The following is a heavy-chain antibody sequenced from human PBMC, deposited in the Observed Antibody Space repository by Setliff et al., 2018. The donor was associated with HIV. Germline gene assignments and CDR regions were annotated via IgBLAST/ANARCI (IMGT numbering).Heavy chain of an antibody. CDR3: AKDGDYRNGDYDAFDI. V-gene: IGHV3-23*01. CDR2: IGAVGGPT. CDR1: GFTFSTYA. Sequence: GGSLRLSCAASGFTFSTYAMGWVRQAPGKGLEWVSTIGAVGGPTHYAESVKGRFTISKDNSKNTVDLHMNSLRTEDTAVYYCAKDGDYRNGDYDAFDIWGLGTMVTVSS. J-gene: IGHJ3*02. D-gene: IGHD4-4*01.